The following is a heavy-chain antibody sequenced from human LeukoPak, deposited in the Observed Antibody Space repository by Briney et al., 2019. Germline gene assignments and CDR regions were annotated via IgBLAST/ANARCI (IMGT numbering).Heavy chain of an antibody. V-gene: IGHV4-31*03. CDR3: ARDLGDGYLANDY. CDR1: GGSISGSSYY. J-gene: IGHJ4*02. CDR2: FYYSGST. Sequence: SETLSLTCTVSGGSISGSSYYWGWIRQHPGKGLEWIGYFYYSGSTYYNPSLKSRVTISVDTSKNQFSLDLSSVTAADTAVYYCARDLGDGYLANDYWGQGTLVTVSS. D-gene: IGHD5-24*01.